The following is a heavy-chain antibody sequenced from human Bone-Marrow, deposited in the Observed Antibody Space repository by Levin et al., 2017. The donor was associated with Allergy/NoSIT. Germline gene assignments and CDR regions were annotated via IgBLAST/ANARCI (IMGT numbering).Heavy chain of an antibody. Sequence: HPGGSLRLSCAASGFTFSSYIMHWVRQAPGKGLEWVTVISSDGSNKHYADSVKGRFTISRDNSKNTLYLQMNSLRAEDTAVYYCATAGESGSYFDYWGQGTLVTVSS. V-gene: IGHV3-30*04. CDR3: ATAGESGSYFDY. CDR1: GFTFSSYI. D-gene: IGHD1-26*01. J-gene: IGHJ4*02. CDR2: ISSDGSNK.